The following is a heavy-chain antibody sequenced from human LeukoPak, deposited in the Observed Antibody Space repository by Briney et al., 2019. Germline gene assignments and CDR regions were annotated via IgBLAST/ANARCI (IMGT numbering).Heavy chain of an antibody. CDR3: VSVMITFVGVIDSYHDY. Sequence: GASVKVSCKASGYTSTSYDINWVRQATGQGLEWMGWINPNSGNTNYAQKFQGRVTMTTDTSMSTAYMELSSLRSEDTAVYYCVSVMITFVGVIDSYHDYWGQGTLVTVSS. D-gene: IGHD3-16*02. J-gene: IGHJ4*02. CDR2: INPNSGNT. CDR1: GYTSTSYD. V-gene: IGHV1-8*01.